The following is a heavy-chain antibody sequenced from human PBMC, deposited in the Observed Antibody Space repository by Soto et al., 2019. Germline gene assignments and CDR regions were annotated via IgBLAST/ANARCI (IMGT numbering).Heavy chain of an antibody. V-gene: IGHV4-31*03. CDR1: GGSISSGGYY. CDR2: IYYSGST. Sequence: TSETLSLTCTVSGGSISSGGYYWSWIRQHPGKGLEWIGYIYYSGSTYYNPSLKSRVTISVDTSKNQSSLKLSYVTAADTAVYYCARGTTRILSGAGGYYGMDVWGQGTTVTVSS. J-gene: IGHJ6*02. D-gene: IGHD2-15*01. CDR3: ARGTTRILSGAGGYYGMDV.